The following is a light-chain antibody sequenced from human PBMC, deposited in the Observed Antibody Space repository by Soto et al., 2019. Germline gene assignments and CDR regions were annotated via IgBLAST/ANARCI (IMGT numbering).Light chain of an antibody. Sequence: DIQMTQSPSTLSASIGDRVTITCRASQNISSWLSWYQQKPWKAPNLLIYQASILISGVPSRFSGSGSGTEFSLTISNLQPDDFATFYCEQYNLNSLFFGRGTKVDIK. V-gene: IGKV1-5*03. CDR3: EQYNLNSLF. CDR2: QAS. CDR1: QNISSW. J-gene: IGKJ4*01.